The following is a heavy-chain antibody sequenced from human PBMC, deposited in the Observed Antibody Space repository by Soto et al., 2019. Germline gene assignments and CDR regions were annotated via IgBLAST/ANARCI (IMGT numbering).Heavy chain of an antibody. CDR2: IYTSGTT. CDR3: AREGSSGFGMDV. D-gene: IGHD6-25*01. CDR1: GGSIRSYY. J-gene: IGHJ6*02. Sequence: KPSETLSLTCTVSGGSIRSYYWSWIRQPAGKALEWIGRIYTSGTTNYNPSLKGRVTILLDTSKNQFSLDLSSVTDADTAVYYCAREGSSGFGMDVWGQGTTVTVSS. V-gene: IGHV4-4*07.